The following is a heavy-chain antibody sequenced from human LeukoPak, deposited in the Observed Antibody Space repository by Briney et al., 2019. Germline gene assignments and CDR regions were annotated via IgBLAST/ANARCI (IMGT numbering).Heavy chain of an antibody. D-gene: IGHD3-10*01. CDR1: GFTFSDYY. Sequence: GGSLRLSCAASGFTFSDYYMSWVRHAPGKGLEWVSYIGHTGSITDYADSVKGRFTISRDNAKNSLYLQMNTLRAEDTAVYYCVRDGAVVTSGSYPWRYFQYWGQGTLVTVSS. CDR2: IGHTGSIT. J-gene: IGHJ1*01. CDR3: VRDGAVVTSGSYPWRYFQY. V-gene: IGHV3-11*04.